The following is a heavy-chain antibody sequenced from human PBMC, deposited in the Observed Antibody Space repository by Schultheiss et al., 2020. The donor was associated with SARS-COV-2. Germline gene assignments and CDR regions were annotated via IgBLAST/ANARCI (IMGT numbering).Heavy chain of an antibody. J-gene: IGHJ4*02. D-gene: IGHD3-22*01. CDR1: GFTFSSYG. CDR2: IWYDGSNK. Sequence: GGSLRLSCAASGFTFSSYGMHWVRQAPGKGLEWVAVIWYDGSNKYYADSVKGRFTISRDNSKNTLYLQMNSLRAEDTAVYYCARDQITMIVHPPNGLDYWGQGTLVTVSS. CDR3: ARDQITMIVHPPNGLDY. V-gene: IGHV3-33*01.